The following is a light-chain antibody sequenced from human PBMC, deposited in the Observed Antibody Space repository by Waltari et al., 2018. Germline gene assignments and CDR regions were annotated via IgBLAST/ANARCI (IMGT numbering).Light chain of an antibody. CDR1: QGLASL. CDR2: AVS. J-gene: IGKJ4*01. V-gene: IGKV1-12*01. Sequence: DIQLTQSPSSVSASVGDRVTLTCRAGQGLASLIVWYQQRPGKAPNLLIYAVSSLQSGVPSRFTGGGSGTDFTLTISSLQPEDFATYYCQQANSFPLFGGGTKVEI. CDR3: QQANSFPL.